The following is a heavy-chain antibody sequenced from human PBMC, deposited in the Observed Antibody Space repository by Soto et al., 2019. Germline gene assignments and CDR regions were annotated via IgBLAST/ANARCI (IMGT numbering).Heavy chain of an antibody. D-gene: IGHD2-15*01. CDR1: GYSFATYS. CDR2: ITPYNGDT. Sequence: QVQLLHSGAEVKEPGASVKVSCKASGYSFATYSISWVRQAPGQGLEWMGWITPYNGDTNYAQKLQGRVTMTTDTSTSTAYMEVRSLRSDDTAVYYCARLAPCSGGTCYSRPLDYWGQGALVTVSS. J-gene: IGHJ4*02. V-gene: IGHV1-18*01. CDR3: ARLAPCSGGTCYSRPLDY.